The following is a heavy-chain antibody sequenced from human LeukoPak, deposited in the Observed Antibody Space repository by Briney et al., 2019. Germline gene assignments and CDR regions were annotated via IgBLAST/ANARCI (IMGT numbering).Heavy chain of an antibody. CDR3: ARVFGLQSHDAFDI. D-gene: IGHD3-10*01. CDR1: GATFTSYA. Sequence: SVKVSCKASGATFTSYAISWVRQAPGQGLEWMGGIIPIFGTANYAQKFQGRVTITTDESTSTAYMELSSLRSEDTAVYYCARVFGLQSHDAFDIWGQGTMVTVSS. CDR2: IIPIFGTA. V-gene: IGHV1-69*05. J-gene: IGHJ3*02.